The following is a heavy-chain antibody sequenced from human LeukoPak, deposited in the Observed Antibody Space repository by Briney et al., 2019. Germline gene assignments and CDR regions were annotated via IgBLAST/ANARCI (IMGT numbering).Heavy chain of an antibody. CDR3: ARDAAAAVAGMIDY. CDR2: IWYDGSNK. Sequence: GGSMRLSCAASGFTFSSYGIHWVRQAPGKGLEWVAVIWYDGSNKYYADSVKGRFTISRDNSKNTLYLQMNSLRAEDTAVYYCARDAAAAVAGMIDYWGQGTLVTVSS. CDR1: GFTFSSYG. J-gene: IGHJ4*02. D-gene: IGHD6-19*01. V-gene: IGHV3-33*01.